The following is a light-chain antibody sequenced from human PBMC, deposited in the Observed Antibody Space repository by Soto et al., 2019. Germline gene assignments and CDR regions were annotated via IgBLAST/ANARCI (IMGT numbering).Light chain of an antibody. Sequence: EIVMTQSPPTLSVSPGERATLSCRASQSVSIRLAWYQHKSGQAPRLLISGASTRASGIPARVSGSGFGTYFTLSISSLEPDDFAVYYCQQRSNWPFTFGPGTKVDIK. CDR1: QSVSIR. V-gene: IGKV3-15*01. CDR3: QQRSNWPFT. J-gene: IGKJ3*01. CDR2: GAS.